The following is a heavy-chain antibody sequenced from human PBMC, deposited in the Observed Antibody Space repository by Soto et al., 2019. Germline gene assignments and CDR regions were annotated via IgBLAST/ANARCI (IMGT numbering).Heavy chain of an antibody. CDR1: GGSFNNYA. Sequence: GGPVKVSCKASGGSFNNYAISWVRQAPGQGLEWMGGIIPVFGTPNYAQKFQGRLTIIAGEYTTTAYMELSSLRSEDTALYYCATRSSGSFHFDYWGQGTLVTVSS. J-gene: IGHJ4*02. V-gene: IGHV1-69*13. CDR3: ATRSSGSFHFDY. D-gene: IGHD1-26*01. CDR2: IIPVFGTP.